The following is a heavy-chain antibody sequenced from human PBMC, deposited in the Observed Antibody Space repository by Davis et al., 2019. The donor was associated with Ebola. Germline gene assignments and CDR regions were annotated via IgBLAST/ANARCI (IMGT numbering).Heavy chain of an antibody. J-gene: IGHJ4*02. CDR1: GFSFNNAW. CDR3: TSQIY. V-gene: IGHV3-15*01. Sequence: GESLKISCAASGFSFNNAWMSWVRQAPGKGLEWIGRIKSKTAGGTTDYAAPVKGRFTISRDDSKNTLYLQMNSLKTEDTAVYYCTSQIYWGRGTLVTVSS. CDR2: IKSKTAGGTT.